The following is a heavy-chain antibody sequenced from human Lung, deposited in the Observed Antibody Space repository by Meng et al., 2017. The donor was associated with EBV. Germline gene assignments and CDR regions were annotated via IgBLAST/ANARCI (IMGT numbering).Heavy chain of an antibody. Sequence: EWRLVESGGGLVQPGGSLKLSCAASGFTFSASAMHWVRQASGKGLEWVGRIRSKANNYATAFGASVEGRFTISRDDSNNTAYLQMNSLKTEDTAVHYCTSRSFWGQGILVTVSS. CDR2: IRSKANNYAT. CDR3: TSRSF. V-gene: IGHV3-73*02. J-gene: IGHJ4*02. CDR1: GFTFSASA.